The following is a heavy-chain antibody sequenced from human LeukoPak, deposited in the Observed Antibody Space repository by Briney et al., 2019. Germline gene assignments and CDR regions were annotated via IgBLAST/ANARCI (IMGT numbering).Heavy chain of an antibody. CDR3: ATALYSSSSPPWLGDY. CDR1: GYTLTELS. V-gene: IGHV1-24*01. D-gene: IGHD6-13*01. CDR2: FDPEDGET. J-gene: IGHJ4*02. Sequence: ASVKVSCKVSGYTLTELSMHWVRQAPGKGLEWMGGFDPEDGETIYAQKFQGRVTMTEDTSTDTAYMELSSLRSEDTAVYYCATALYSSSSPPWLGDYWGQGILVTVSS.